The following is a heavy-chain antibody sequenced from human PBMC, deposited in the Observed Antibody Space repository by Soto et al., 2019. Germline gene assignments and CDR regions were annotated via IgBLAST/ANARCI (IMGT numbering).Heavy chain of an antibody. Sequence: EVQLVESGGGLAKPGGSLRLSCAASGFTFSSYSMNWVRQAPGQGLEWVSSISSSTTYIYYADSVKGRFTISRDNAKNSLDLQMNSLRAEDTAVYYCARRFKGLSTSNYYMDVWGKGTTVTVSS. CDR3: ARRFKGLSTSNYYMDV. CDR2: ISSSTTYI. V-gene: IGHV3-21*01. CDR1: GFTFSSYS. J-gene: IGHJ6*03.